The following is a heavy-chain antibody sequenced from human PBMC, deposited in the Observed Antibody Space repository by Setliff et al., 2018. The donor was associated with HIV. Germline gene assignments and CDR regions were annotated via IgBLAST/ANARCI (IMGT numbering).Heavy chain of an antibody. V-gene: IGHV3-23*01. J-gene: IGHJ4*02. Sequence: GGSLRLSCAASGFTFSTYAMGWVRQAPGKGLEWVSSISGSGSSTYYIDSVKGRFTISRDNSRNTLYLQMNGLRAEDTALYYCAKVRPRQLVSAKPPYFLDYRGQGTLVTVSS. D-gene: IGHD6-13*01. CDR2: ISGSGSST. CDR3: AKVRPRQLVSAKPPYFLDY. CDR1: GFTFSTYA.